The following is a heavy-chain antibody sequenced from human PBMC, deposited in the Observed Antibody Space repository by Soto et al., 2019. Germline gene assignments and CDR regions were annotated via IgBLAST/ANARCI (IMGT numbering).Heavy chain of an antibody. CDR1: GYTFTSYG. J-gene: IGHJ4*02. Sequence: QVQLVQSGAEVKKPGASVKVSCKASGYTFTSYGISWVRQAPGQGLEWMGWISAYNGNTNYAQKLQGRVTMTTDTPTSTAYMELRSLRSDDTAVYYCARGRNGSYYYGSGSDFDYWGQGTLVTVSS. D-gene: IGHD3-10*01. CDR3: ARGRNGSYYYGSGSDFDY. CDR2: ISAYNGNT. V-gene: IGHV1-18*01.